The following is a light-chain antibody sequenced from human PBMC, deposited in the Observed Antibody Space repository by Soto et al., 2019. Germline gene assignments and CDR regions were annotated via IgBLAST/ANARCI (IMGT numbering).Light chain of an antibody. V-gene: IGKV3-20*01. J-gene: IGKJ2*01. CDR3: HQVGSSPPAFT. Sequence: SMLTQSPGTLSLSPGERATLSCRASQSVSTRYLAWYQQKPGQAPRLLIYGASITATRIPDRFSGSGSGTDFTLTISRLEPEDFAVYYCHQVGSSPPAFTFGQGTKLEI. CDR1: QSVSTRY. CDR2: GAS.